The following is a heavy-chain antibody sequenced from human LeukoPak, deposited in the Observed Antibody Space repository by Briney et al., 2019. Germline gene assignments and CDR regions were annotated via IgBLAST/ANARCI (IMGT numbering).Heavy chain of an antibody. J-gene: IGHJ4*02. CDR1: GYTFTTYG. CDR2: ISAYNGNT. D-gene: IGHD6-19*01. CDR3: ARDLRSSGWTENDY. V-gene: IGHV1-18*01. Sequence: ASVKVSCKASGYTFTTYGISWVRQAPGQGLEWMGWISAYNGNTNYAQKLQGRVTLTTDTSTSTAYMELRSLGSADTAVYYCARDLRSSGWTENDYWGPGTLVTVSS.